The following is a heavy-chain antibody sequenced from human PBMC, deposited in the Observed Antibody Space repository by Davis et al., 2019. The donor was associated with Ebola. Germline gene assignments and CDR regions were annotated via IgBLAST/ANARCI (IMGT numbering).Heavy chain of an antibody. CDR2: ISSSGSTI. Sequence: PGGSLRLSCAASGFTFSSYEMNWVRQAPGKGLEWVSYISSSGSTIYYADSVKGRFTISRDNSKNTLYLQMNSLRAEDTAVYYCARGASYDYIWGSYRYGPTDDYWGQGTLVTVSS. CDR1: GFTFSSYE. V-gene: IGHV3-48*03. J-gene: IGHJ4*02. CDR3: ARGASYDYIWGSYRYGPTDDY. D-gene: IGHD3-16*02.